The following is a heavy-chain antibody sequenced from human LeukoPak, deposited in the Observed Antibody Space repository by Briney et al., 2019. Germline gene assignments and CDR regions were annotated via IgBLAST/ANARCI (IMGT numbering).Heavy chain of an antibody. J-gene: IGHJ6*03. V-gene: IGHV3-21*01. CDR3: AREEYSSGWYHYYYMDV. CDR2: IISSSSYI. D-gene: IGHD6-19*01. Sequence: GGSLRLSCSASGFTFSSYGRNWVRQAPGKGLEGFSSIISSSSYIYYEDSVKGRFTIYRDNAKNSLYLQMNSLRAEDTAVYYCAREEYSSGWYHYYYMDVWGKGTTVTVSS. CDR1: GFTFSSYG.